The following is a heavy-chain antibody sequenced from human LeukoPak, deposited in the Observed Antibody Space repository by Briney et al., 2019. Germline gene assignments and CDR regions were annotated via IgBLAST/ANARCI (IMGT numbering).Heavy chain of an antibody. CDR1: GFTFSSYW. J-gene: IGHJ4*02. V-gene: IGHV3-21*01. CDR3: SRQFSSYFDY. Sequence: GGSLRLSCAASGFTFSSYWMSWVRQAPGKGLEWVSSISSSSSYIYYADSVKGRFTISRDNAKNSLYLQMNSLRAEDTAVYYCSRQFSSYFDYWGQGTSVTVSS. CDR2: ISSSSSYI.